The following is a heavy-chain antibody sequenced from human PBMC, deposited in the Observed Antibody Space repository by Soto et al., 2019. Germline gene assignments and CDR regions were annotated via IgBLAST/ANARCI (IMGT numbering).Heavy chain of an antibody. CDR1: GGTVSVDS. D-gene: IGHD6-13*01. J-gene: IGHJ3*01. CDR3: SGTIRGKAAAIPRPFDV. CDR2: IIPLFGAG. V-gene: IGHV1-69*01. Sequence: QVRLVQSGAEVRRPGSSVKLSCKASGGTVSVDSITWLRQAPGDTLEWIGGIIPLFGAGNVADRVKARVTPSAKESTSTAYMELKSLRTEDTAKSYCSGTIRGKAAAIPRPFDVWGQGTMVIVSP.